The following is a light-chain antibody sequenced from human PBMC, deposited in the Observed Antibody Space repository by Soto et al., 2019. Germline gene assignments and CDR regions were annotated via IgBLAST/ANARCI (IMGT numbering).Light chain of an antibody. Sequence: QSVLTQPASVSGSPGLSITISCPGTFSDISAYNYVSWYQQHPGKAPKLMIYEVGDRPSGLSNRFSGSKSGNTASLTISRLQPEDEADYYCSSYTCSYCYDFGTGT. V-gene: IGLV2-14*01. J-gene: IGLJ1*01. CDR1: FSDISAYNY. CDR2: EVG. CDR3: SSYTCSYCYD.